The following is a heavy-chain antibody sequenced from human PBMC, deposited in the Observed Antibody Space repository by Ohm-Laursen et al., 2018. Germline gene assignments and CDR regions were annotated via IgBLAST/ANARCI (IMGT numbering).Heavy chain of an antibody. Sequence: SLRLSCTASGFTFSSYWMSWVRQAPGKGLEWVANIKQDGSEKYYVDSVKSRFTISRDNSKNTLYLQMNSLRAEDTAVYYCARSIKDYGDYGWGQGTLVTVSS. D-gene: IGHD4-17*01. V-gene: IGHV3-7*03. CDR2: IKQDGSEK. CDR3: ARSIKDYGDYG. J-gene: IGHJ4*02. CDR1: GFTFSSYW.